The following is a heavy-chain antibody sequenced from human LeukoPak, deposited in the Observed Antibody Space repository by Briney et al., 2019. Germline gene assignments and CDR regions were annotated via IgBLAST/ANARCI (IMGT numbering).Heavy chain of an antibody. Sequence: PGGSLRLSCAASGFTFSSYGMHWVRQAPGKGLEWVAVISYDGSNKYYADSVKGRFTISRDNSKNTLYLQTNSLRAEDTAVYYCAHTPDYGASLFDYWGQGTLVTVSS. J-gene: IGHJ4*02. D-gene: IGHD4-17*01. CDR2: ISYDGSNK. V-gene: IGHV3-30*03. CDR1: GFTFSSYG. CDR3: AHTPDYGASLFDY.